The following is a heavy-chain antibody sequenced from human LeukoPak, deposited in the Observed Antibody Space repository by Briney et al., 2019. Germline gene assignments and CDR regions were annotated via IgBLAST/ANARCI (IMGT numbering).Heavy chain of an antibody. D-gene: IGHD3-10*01. CDR2: ISWNSGSI. CDR3: AKDTGGVLLWFGGFDY. V-gene: IGHV3-9*01. J-gene: IGHJ4*02. CDR1: GFTFDDYA. Sequence: GGSLRLSCAASGFTFDDYAMHWVRQAPGKGLEWVSGISWNSGSIGYADSVKGRFTISRDNAKNSLYPQMNSLRAEDTALYYCAKDTGGVLLWFGGFDYWGQGTLVTVSS.